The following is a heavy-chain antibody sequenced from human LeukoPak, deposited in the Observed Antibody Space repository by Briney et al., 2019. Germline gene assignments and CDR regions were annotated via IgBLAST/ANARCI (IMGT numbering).Heavy chain of an antibody. J-gene: IGHJ4*02. D-gene: IGHD1-26*01. V-gene: IGHV3-48*03. Sequence: PGGSLRLSCAASGFTFSSYEMNWVRQAPGKGLEWVSYISSSGSTIYYTDSVKGRFTISRDNANNSLYLQMNSLRAEDTAVYYYANQDRGIYFFDYWGQGTLVTVSS. CDR3: ANQDRGIYFFDY. CDR1: GFTFSSYE. CDR2: ISSSGSTI.